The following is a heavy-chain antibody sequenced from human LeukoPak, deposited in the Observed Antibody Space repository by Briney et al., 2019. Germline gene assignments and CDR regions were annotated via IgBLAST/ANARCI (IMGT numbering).Heavy chain of an antibody. V-gene: IGHV1-8*01. J-gene: IGHJ4*02. CDR1: AYTLTNYD. Sequence: ASVKVPCKASAYTLTNYDINWVRQATGQGLVWMGWMNPNSGNTGYAQKFQGRVTMTRNTSISTAYMELSSLRSEDTAVYYCASNHQGLDYWGQGTLVTVSS. CDR2: MNPNSGNT. D-gene: IGHD1-14*01. CDR3: ASNHQGLDY.